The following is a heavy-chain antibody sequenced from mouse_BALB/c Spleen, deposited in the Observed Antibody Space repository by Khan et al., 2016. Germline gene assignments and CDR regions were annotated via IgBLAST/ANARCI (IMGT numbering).Heavy chain of an antibody. J-gene: IGHJ3*01. CDR2: ISYSGST. D-gene: IGHD2-4*01. CDR1: GYSITSDYA. V-gene: IGHV3-2*02. Sequence: VQLQESGPGLVKPSQSLSLTCTVTGYSITSDYAWNWIRQFPGNKLEWMGYISYSGSTSYNPSLKSRISITRDTSKNQFFLQLNSVTTEDTATYYCARSMITTVFAYLCQGTLVTVSA. CDR3: ARSMITTVFAY.